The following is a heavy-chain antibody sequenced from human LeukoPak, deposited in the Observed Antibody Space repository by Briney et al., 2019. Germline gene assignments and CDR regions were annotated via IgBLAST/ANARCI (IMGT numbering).Heavy chain of an antibody. CDR2: ISSSGSTI. D-gene: IGHD6-13*01. CDR1: GFTFSDYY. Sequence: PGGSLKLSCAASGFTFSDYYMSWIRQAPGKGLEWVSYISSSGSTIYYADSVKGRFTISRDNAKNSLYLQMNSLRAEDTAVYYCASGGYSSSWYWNYWGQGTLVTVSS. V-gene: IGHV3-11*04. J-gene: IGHJ4*02. CDR3: ASGGYSSSWYWNY.